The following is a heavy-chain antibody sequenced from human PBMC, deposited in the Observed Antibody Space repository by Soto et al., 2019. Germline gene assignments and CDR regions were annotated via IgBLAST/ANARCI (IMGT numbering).Heavy chain of an antibody. CDR1: GFTFSSYG. V-gene: IGHV3-30*18. J-gene: IGHJ3*02. CDR2: ISYDGSNK. D-gene: IGHD3-22*01. CDR3: AKSISGSGRDAFDI. Sequence: VGSLRLSCAASGFTFSSYGMHWVRQAPGKGLEWVAVISYDGSNKYYADSVKGRFTISRDNSKNTLYLQMNSLRAEDTAVYYCAKSISGSGRDAFDIWGQGTMVTVSS.